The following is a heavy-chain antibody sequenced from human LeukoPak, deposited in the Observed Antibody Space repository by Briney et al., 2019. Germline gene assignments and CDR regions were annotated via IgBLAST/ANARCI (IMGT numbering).Heavy chain of an antibody. V-gene: IGHV3-48*03. CDR2: ISNSGSTK. CDR3: AKDQSSGSPHYFDY. J-gene: IGHJ4*02. D-gene: IGHD6-19*01. CDR1: GFTFSSYE. Sequence: GGSLRLSCAASGFTFSSYEMSWARQAPGKGLEWVSYISNSGSTKYYADSVKGRFTISRDNSKNTLYLQMNSLRADDTAVYYCAKDQSSGSPHYFDYWGQGTLVTVSS.